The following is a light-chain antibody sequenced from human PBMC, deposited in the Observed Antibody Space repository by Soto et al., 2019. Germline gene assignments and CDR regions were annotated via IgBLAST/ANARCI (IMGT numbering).Light chain of an antibody. Sequence: EIVLTQTPGTLSLSPGERVTLSCRASQSVTSSHLAWYQQKPGQAPRLLIYGASTRATGIPDRFSGSGSDTDFSLTIRSLDPEDFAMYYCLLYFSPDRYTFGPGTKVQIK. CDR3: LLYFSPDRYT. J-gene: IGKJ2*01. V-gene: IGKV3-20*01. CDR2: GAS. CDR1: QSVTSSH.